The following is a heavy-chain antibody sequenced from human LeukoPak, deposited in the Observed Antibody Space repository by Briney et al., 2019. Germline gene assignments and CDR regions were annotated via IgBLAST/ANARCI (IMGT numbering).Heavy chain of an antibody. CDR3: ARQDYGEVN. V-gene: IGHV4-34*01. Sequence: PSETLSLTCAVYGGSFSGYYWSWIRQPPGMGLEWIGEINHSGSTNYNPSLTSRVTISVDTSKNQFSLKLTSVTAADTAVYYCARQDYGEVNWGQGTLVTVSP. D-gene: IGHD4-17*01. J-gene: IGHJ4*02. CDR2: INHSGST. CDR1: GGSFSGYY.